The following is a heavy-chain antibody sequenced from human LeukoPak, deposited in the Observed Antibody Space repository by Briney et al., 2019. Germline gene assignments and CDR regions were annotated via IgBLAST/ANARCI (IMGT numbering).Heavy chain of an antibody. CDR1: GFTFSSYS. Sequence: GGSLRLSCAASGFTFSSYSMNWVRQAPGKGLEWVSSISSSSSYIYYADSVKGRSTISRDNAKNSLYLQMNSLRAEDTAVYYCARAPGSSRNWFDPWGQGTLVTVSS. D-gene: IGHD6-13*01. CDR3: ARAPGSSRNWFDP. V-gene: IGHV3-21*01. CDR2: ISSSSSYI. J-gene: IGHJ5*02.